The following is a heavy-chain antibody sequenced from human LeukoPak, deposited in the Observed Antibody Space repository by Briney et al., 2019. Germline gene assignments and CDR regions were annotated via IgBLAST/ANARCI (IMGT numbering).Heavy chain of an antibody. V-gene: IGHV3-33*01. CDR1: GFTFSSYG. J-gene: IGHJ4*02. Sequence: PGGSLRLSCATSGFTFSSYGIHWVRQAPGKGLEWVAVIWYDEVNTYYGDSVKGRFTISRDNSKKTLYLQMNSLRAEDTAVYYCARGSTMMTTWPEFWGQGTLVTVSS. CDR3: ARGSTMMTTWPEF. D-gene: IGHD3-22*01. CDR2: IWYDEVNT.